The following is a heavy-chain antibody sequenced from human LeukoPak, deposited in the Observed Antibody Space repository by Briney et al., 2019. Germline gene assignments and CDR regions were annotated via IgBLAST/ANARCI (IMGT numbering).Heavy chain of an antibody. CDR1: GFTFSSYS. CDR2: ISSSSSYI. V-gene: IGHV3-21*04. Sequence: GGSLRLSCAASGFTFSSYSMNWVRQAPGKGLEWVSSISSSSSYIYYADSVKGRFTISRDNAKNSLYLQMNSLRAEDTAVYYCAREDPGYCSGGSRYGGAFDIWGQGTMVTVSS. CDR3: AREDPGYCSGGSRYGGAFDI. D-gene: IGHD2-15*01. J-gene: IGHJ3*02.